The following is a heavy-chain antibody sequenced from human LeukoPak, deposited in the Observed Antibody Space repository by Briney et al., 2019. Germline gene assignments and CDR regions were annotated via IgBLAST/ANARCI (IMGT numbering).Heavy chain of an antibody. Sequence: GGSLRLSCAASGFTFSSYAMHWVRQALGKGLEWVALISYDGSNKYYADSVKGRFTISRDNSKNTLYLQMNSLRAEDTAVYYCAALKGGHFDYWGQGTLVTVSS. CDR3: AALKGGHFDY. CDR1: GFTFSSYA. V-gene: IGHV3-30-3*01. CDR2: ISYDGSNK. J-gene: IGHJ4*02. D-gene: IGHD3-16*01.